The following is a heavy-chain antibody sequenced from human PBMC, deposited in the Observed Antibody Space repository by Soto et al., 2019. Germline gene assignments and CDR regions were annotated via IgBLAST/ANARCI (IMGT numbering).Heavy chain of an antibody. Sequence: QVQLVQSGAEVKKPGASVKVSCKASGYTFNSYGISWARQAPGQGLEWMGWISAYKGNTNYAQKLQGRVTMTTDTSTSTVYMELRSLRSVDTAVYYCASSASIYCSGGSCSYYDMDVWGQGTTVIVSS. CDR1: GYTFNSYG. CDR2: ISAYKGNT. D-gene: IGHD2-15*01. J-gene: IGHJ6*02. CDR3: ASSASIYCSGGSCSYYDMDV. V-gene: IGHV1-18*01.